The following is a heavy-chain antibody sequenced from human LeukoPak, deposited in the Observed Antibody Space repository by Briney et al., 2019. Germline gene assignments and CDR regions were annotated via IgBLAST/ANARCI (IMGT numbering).Heavy chain of an antibody. D-gene: IGHD3-10*01. V-gene: IGHV4-39*01. Sequence: SETLSLTCAVSGGSISSNSYYWGWIRQPPGKGLEWIESIYYSGSTYYNPSLKSRVTISVDTSKNQFSLKLSSVTAADTAVYYCARTRYYYNSRSYGAPYYFDYWGQGTLVTVSS. CDR3: ARTRYYYNSRSYGAPYYFDY. J-gene: IGHJ4*02. CDR2: IYYSGST. CDR1: GGSISSNSYY.